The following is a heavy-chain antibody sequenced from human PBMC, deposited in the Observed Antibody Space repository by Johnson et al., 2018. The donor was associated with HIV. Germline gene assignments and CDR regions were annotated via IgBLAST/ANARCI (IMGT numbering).Heavy chain of an antibody. CDR2: INTAGGST. J-gene: IGHJ3*02. Sequence: MMLVESGGGLIQPGGSLRLSCKASGFSFSSYWMHWVSQAPGKGLVWVARINTAGGSTSYVDSVKGRFTVSRDNAKNTLYLQMNSLRADDTAVYYCAREGPSERAGFDIWGQGTMVTVSS. V-gene: IGHV3-74*01. CDR1: GFSFSSYW. CDR3: AREGPSERAGFDI.